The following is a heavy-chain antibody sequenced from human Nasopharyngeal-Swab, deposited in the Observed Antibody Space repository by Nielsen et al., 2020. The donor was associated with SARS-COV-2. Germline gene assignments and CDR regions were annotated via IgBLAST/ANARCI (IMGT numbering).Heavy chain of an antibody. D-gene: IGHD2-2*01. Sequence: ARQMPLTGLVWMGIIYPGDSDTRYSPSFQGQVTISADKSISTAYLQWSSLKASDTAMYYCARRDCSSTSCYADFDYWGQGTLVTVSS. J-gene: IGHJ4*02. CDR2: IYPGDSDT. V-gene: IGHV5-51*01. CDR3: ARRDCSSTSCYADFDY.